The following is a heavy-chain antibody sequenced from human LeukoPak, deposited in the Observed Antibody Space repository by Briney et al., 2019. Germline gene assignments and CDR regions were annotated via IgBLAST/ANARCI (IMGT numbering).Heavy chain of an antibody. V-gene: IGHV3-11*01. CDR2: ISSSGSTI. J-gene: IGHJ4*02. CDR1: GFTFSDYY. CDR3: AREERMVRGVITPLYCFDY. Sequence: PGGSLRLSCAASGFTFSDYYMSWIRQAPGKGLEWVSYISSSGSTIYYADSVKGRFTISRDNAKNSLYPQMNSLRAEDTAVYYCAREERMVRGVITPLYCFDYWGQGTLVTVSS. D-gene: IGHD3-10*01.